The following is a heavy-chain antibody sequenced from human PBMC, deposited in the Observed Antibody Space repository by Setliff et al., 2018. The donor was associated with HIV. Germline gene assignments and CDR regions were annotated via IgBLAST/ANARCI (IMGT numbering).Heavy chain of an antibody. D-gene: IGHD6-6*01. V-gene: IGHV3-23*01. Sequence: LRLSCTASGFTFRDFGMSWVRQAPGKGLEWVSAISASGGSTYYADFVKGRFTISRDNSKNTLYLQMNSLRAEDTAVYYCAKYSSSSVFFDFWGQGTLVTVSS. J-gene: IGHJ4*02. CDR1: GFTFRDFG. CDR2: ISASGGST. CDR3: AKYSSSSVFFDF.